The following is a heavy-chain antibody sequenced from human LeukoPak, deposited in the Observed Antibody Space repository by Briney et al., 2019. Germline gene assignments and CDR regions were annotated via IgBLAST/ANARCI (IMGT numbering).Heavy chain of an antibody. D-gene: IGHD4-17*01. Sequence: GGSLRLSCVASGFTFSRHAMSWVRQAPGKGLEWVSAIISSGGSTYYADSVKGRFTISRDNSKNTLYLQMNSLRAEDTAVYYCARETGSAVGSTDFDYWGQGTLVTVSS. CDR1: GFTFSRHA. V-gene: IGHV3-23*01. CDR3: ARETGSAVGSTDFDY. CDR2: IISSGGST. J-gene: IGHJ4*02.